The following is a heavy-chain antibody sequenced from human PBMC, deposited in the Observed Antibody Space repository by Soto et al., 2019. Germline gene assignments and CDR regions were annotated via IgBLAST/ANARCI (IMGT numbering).Heavy chain of an antibody. CDR2: IYWDDDK. CDR3: FRSSYVANLHSAPDPFVF. CDR1: GFSLTTSGVG. V-gene: IGHV2-5*02. J-gene: IGHJ3*01. D-gene: IGHD3-10*02. Sequence: QITLKESGPALVKPTRTLTLTCTFSGFSLTTSGVGVGWVRQPRGKALEWLAYIYWDDDKRYSPSLRNRLPIRTDTPRNQVDPKIPNMDPVDTAKYFWFRSSYVANLHSAPDPFVFWAQGTMFSSSS.